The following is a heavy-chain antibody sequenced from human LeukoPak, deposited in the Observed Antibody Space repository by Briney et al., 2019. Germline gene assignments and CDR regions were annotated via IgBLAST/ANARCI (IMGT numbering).Heavy chain of an antibody. Sequence: PGRSLRLSCAASGFTFSSYGMHWVRDAPAKGLECVAVIWYEGSNKYYADSVKGRFTISRDNSKNTLYMQMNSLRAEDTAVYSGARDAGDYYGSGSSDAFDIWGQGTMVTVSS. CDR1: GFTFSSYG. CDR3: ARDAGDYYGSGSSDAFDI. D-gene: IGHD3-10*01. CDR2: IWYEGSNK. J-gene: IGHJ3*02. V-gene: IGHV3-33*01.